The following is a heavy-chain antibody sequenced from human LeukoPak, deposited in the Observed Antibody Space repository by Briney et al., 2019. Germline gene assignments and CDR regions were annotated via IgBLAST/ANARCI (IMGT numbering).Heavy chain of an antibody. Sequence: GGSLRLSCAASGFTFDDYGMSWVRQAPGKGLEWVSGINWNGGSTSYADSVKGRFTISRDNAKNSLYLQMNSLRAEDTALYYCAREHYDSSGYYSKFDYWGQGTLVTVSS. V-gene: IGHV3-20*04. CDR2: INWNGGST. CDR3: AREHYDSSGYYSKFDY. D-gene: IGHD3-22*01. CDR1: GFTFDDYG. J-gene: IGHJ4*02.